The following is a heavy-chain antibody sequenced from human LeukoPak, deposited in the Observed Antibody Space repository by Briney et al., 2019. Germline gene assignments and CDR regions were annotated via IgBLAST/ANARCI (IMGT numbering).Heavy chain of an antibody. J-gene: IGHJ3*01. CDR2: ICGDGRL. CDR3: ARERGDKDMSGGSSFDV. V-gene: IGHV3-53*01. D-gene: IGHD2-21*01. CDR1: GFTVSSNC. Sequence: PGGSLRLSCAASGFTVSSNCVTWVRQAPGKGLEWVSVICGDGRLFYADSVNGRFSVSRDNSENTIYLQMTGLRADDTALYFCARERGDKDMSGGSSFDVWGQGTLVIVSS.